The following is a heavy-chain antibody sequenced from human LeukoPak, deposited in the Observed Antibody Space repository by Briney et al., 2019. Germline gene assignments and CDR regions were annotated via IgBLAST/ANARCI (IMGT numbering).Heavy chain of an antibody. CDR2: IYYNGNT. D-gene: IGHD3-16*01. V-gene: IGHV4-59*08. CDR3: ARLGRPAAFDI. CDR1: GGSISTYY. J-gene: IGHJ3*02. Sequence: SETLSLTCTVSGGSISTYYWSWIRQPPGKGLEWIGYIYYNGNTNYNPSLKSRLTLSIDTSKNQFSLKLTSVTAADTALYHCARLGRPAAFDIWGQGAMVTVSS.